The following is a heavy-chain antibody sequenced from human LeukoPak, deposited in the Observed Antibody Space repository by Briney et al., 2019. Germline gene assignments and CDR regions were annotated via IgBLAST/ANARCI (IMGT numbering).Heavy chain of an antibody. CDR2: ISGSGGST. CDR3: AKDGLGELSDSDAFDI. CDR1: GFTFSSYW. V-gene: IGHV3-23*01. J-gene: IGHJ3*02. D-gene: IGHD3-16*02. Sequence: PGGSLRLSCAASGFTFSSYWMSWVRQAPGKGLEWVSAISGSGGSTYYADSVKGRFTISRDNSKNTLYLQMNSLRAEDTAVYYCAKDGLGELSDSDAFDIWGQGTMVTVSS.